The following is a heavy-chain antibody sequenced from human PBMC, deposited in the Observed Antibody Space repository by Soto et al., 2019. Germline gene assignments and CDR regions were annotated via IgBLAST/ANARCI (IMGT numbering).Heavy chain of an antibody. CDR1: GFSFSDYS. Sequence: EVQLVESGGGLVKPGGSLRLSCAASGFSFSDYSMNWVRQAPGKGLEWGSSISGSSSYIYYTDSLKGRFTVSRDNANKSPSAQMNPSIAPEAAASYCATGGTSGRGIVGHDYFPDTDAWCRGTGVTVT. V-gene: IGHV3-21*04. J-gene: IGHJ6*01. D-gene: IGHD4-17*01. CDR3: ATGGTSGRGIVGHDYFPDTDAWC. CDR2: ISGSSSYI.